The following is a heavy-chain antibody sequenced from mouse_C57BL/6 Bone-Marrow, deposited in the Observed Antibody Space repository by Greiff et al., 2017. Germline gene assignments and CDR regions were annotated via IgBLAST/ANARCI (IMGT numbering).Heavy chain of an antibody. V-gene: IGHV1-81*01. D-gene: IGHD3-2*02. CDR3: ARWTQATRGAMDF. CDR2: IYPRSGNT. Sequence: VKLQESGAELARPGASVKLSCKASGYTFTSYGISWVKQRTGQGLEWIGEIYPRSGNTYYNEKFKGKATLTADKSSSTAYMELRSLTSEDSAVYFCARWTQATRGAMDFWGQGTSVTVSS. J-gene: IGHJ4*01. CDR1: GYTFTSYG.